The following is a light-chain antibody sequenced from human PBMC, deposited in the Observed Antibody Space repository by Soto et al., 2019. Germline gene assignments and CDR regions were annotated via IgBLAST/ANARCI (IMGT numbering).Light chain of an antibody. CDR1: SSDVGGYNY. CDR3: NSYTTSSTLV. CDR2: NVS. J-gene: IGLJ3*02. Sequence: QSVLTQPASVSGSPGQSITISCTGSSSDVGGYNYVSWYQHHPGKAPKLLIYNVSDRPSGVSNRFSGSESGNTASLTISGLQAEDEADYYCNSYTTSSTLVFGGGTKLTVL. V-gene: IGLV2-14*03.